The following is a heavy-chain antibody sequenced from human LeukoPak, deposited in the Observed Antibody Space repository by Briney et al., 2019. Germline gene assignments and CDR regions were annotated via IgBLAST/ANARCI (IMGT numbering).Heavy chain of an antibody. CDR3: ARMTPEFSGYYYDY. V-gene: IGHV3-21*01. Sequence: GGSLRLSCAASGFTFSSYSMNWVRQAPGKGLEWVSSISSSSSYIYYADSVKGRFTISRDNAKNTLYLQMNSLRAEDTAVYYCARMTPEFSGYYYDYWGQGTLVTVSS. J-gene: IGHJ4*02. CDR2: ISSSSSYI. CDR1: GFTFSSYS. D-gene: IGHD3-22*01.